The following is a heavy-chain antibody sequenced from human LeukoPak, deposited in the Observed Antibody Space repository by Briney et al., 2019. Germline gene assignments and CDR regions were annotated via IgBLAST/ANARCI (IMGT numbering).Heavy chain of an antibody. V-gene: IGHV1-3*03. D-gene: IGHD5-18*01. CDR1: GYTFTSYA. CDR3: ARGQDTAMTTLDY. CDR2: INAGNGNT. Sequence: ASVKVSCKASGYTFTSYAMHWVRQAPGQRLEGMGWINAGNGNTKYSQEFQGRVTITRDTSASTAYMELSSLRSEDMAVYYCARGQDTAMTTLDYWGQGTLVTVSS. J-gene: IGHJ4*02.